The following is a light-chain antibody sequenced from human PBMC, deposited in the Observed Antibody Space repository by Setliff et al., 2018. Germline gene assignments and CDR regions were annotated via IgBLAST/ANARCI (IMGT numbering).Light chain of an antibody. Sequence: QSVLTQPPSASGSLGQSVTISCTGTSSDVGGYDYVSWYQQHPGKAPKLMLYEVTKRPSGVPDRFSGSKSGNTASLTVSGLQAEDEADYYCSAYAGSKNWGVFGTGTKGTV. CDR1: SSDVGGYDY. V-gene: IGLV2-8*01. J-gene: IGLJ1*01. CDR3: SAYAGSKNWGV. CDR2: EVT.